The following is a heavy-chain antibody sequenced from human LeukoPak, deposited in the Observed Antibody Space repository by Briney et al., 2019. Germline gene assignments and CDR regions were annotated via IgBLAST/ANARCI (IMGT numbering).Heavy chain of an antibody. Sequence: PGRSLRLSCAASGFTFSSYPMHWVRQAPGKGLERVAVTSFDGSNKYYADAVKGRFTFSRDNSKNTLYLQMNSLRAEDTAVYYCARGRESGRWDYFDYWGQGTLVTVSS. CDR3: ARGRESGRWDYFDY. J-gene: IGHJ4*02. V-gene: IGHV3-30*04. CDR1: GFTFSSYP. D-gene: IGHD3-10*01. CDR2: TSFDGSNK.